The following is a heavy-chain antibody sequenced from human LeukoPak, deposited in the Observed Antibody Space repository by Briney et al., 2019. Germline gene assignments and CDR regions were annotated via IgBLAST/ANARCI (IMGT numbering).Heavy chain of an antibody. D-gene: IGHD2-15*01. J-gene: IGHJ3*02. CDR2: ISWYGGGR. CDR3: AKVQGYCSGGSCYLDAFDI. CDR1: GLTFDDCA. Sequence: GGSLRLSCAASGLTFDDCAMHWVRQAPGKGLEGFSLISWYGGGRYYADSVKGRFTISRDNSKNSLYLQMNSLRAEDTALYYCAKVQGYCSGGSCYLDAFDIWGQGTMVTVSS. V-gene: IGHV3-43D*04.